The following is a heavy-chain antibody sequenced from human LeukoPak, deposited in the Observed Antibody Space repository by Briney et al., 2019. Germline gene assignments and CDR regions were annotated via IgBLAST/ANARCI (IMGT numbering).Heavy chain of an antibody. D-gene: IGHD4-17*01. V-gene: IGHV3-15*01. CDR1: GSTFSNAW. CDR2: IKSKTDDGTT. CDR3: TTEMGMTTEGVWFDP. J-gene: IGHJ5*02. Sequence: GGSLRLSCAASGSTFSNAWMSWVRQAPGKGLEWGGRIKSKTDDGTTDYAAPVKGRFTISRDDSKNTLYLQMNSLKTEDTAVYYCTTEMGMTTEGVWFDPWGQGTLVTVSS.